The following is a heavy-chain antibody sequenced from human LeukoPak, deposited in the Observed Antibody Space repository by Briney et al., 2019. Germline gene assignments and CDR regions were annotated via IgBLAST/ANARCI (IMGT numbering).Heavy chain of an antibody. CDR3: TRTYGDYDYYYGMDV. Sequence: GSLRLSCAASGFIVNDNYMAWVCQAPGKGLEWVSVVNSGGSTSYADSVKDRFTISRDNSKNTLFLQMNSLRAEDTALYYCTRTYGDYDYYYGMDVWGQGTTVTVSS. J-gene: IGHJ6*02. CDR1: GFIVNDNY. V-gene: IGHV3-66*01. CDR2: VNSGGST. D-gene: IGHD4-17*01.